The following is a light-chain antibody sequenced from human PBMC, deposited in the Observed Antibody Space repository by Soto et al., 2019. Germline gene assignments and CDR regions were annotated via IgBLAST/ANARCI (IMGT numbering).Light chain of an antibody. CDR2: AND. J-gene: IGLJ2*01. Sequence: QSVLTQPPSVSGAPGQRLTISCAGTSSNIGAGFDVHWYQQLPGTAPKLLIYANDDWPSGVPDRFSGSTSGTSASLAITGLQAEDAADYYCQSYDNSLLAYVFGGGTKLTVL. CDR3: QSYDNSLLAYV. CDR1: SSNIGAGFD. V-gene: IGLV1-40*01.